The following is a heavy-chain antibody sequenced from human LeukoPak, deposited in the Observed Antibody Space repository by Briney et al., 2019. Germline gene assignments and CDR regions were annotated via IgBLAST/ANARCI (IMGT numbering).Heavy chain of an antibody. CDR3: ARDLTRLRFRH. Sequence: GGSLRLSCAASGFTFSSYSMNWVRQAPGKGLEWVSSISSSSSYIYYADSVKGRFTISRDNAKNSLYLQMNSLRAEDTAVYYCARDLTRLRFRHWGQGTLVTVSS. J-gene: IGHJ4*02. D-gene: IGHD3-3*01. V-gene: IGHV3-21*01. CDR1: GFTFSSYS. CDR2: ISSSSSYI.